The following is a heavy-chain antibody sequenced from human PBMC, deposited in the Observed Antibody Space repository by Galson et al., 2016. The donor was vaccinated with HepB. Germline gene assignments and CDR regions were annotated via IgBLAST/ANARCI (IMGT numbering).Heavy chain of an antibody. CDR1: GFTFSDYY. V-gene: IGHV3-11*05. CDR2: ISSGRSYT. CDR3: ARDGSSRSSPNGFDI. J-gene: IGHJ3*02. D-gene: IGHD6-13*01. Sequence: SLRLSCAASGFTFSDYYMSWIRQAPGKGLEWVSYISSGRSYTKYADSVKGRFTISRDNAKNSLYLQMNSLRAEDTAVYYCARDGSSRSSPNGFDIWGQGTMVTVSS.